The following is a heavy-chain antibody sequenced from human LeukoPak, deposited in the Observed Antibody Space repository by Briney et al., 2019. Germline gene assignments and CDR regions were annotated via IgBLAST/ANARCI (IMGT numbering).Heavy chain of an antibody. Sequence: PGGSLRLSCVASGFILKDYWMIWVRQAPGKGLEWVANIKQDGSDKNYVDSVKGRFTISRDNAKNSLYLQTNNLRDEDTALYYCARGANAPSTWGRGTLVTVSS. D-gene: IGHD2-8*01. CDR1: GFILKDYW. V-gene: IGHV3-7*01. CDR3: ARGANAPST. CDR2: IKQDGSDK. J-gene: IGHJ5*02.